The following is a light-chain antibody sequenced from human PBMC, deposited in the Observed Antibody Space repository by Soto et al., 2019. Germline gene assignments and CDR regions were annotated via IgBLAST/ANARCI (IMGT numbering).Light chain of an antibody. CDR3: QQYGGSPRFT. CDR2: GAS. Sequence: EIVVTQAPGTLSLSPGERATLSCRASQSVISNYLAWYQQKPGQAPRRLIYGASSRATGIPDRFSGSGSGTDFSLTISRLEPEDFAVYYCQQYGGSPRFTFGQGTKLEIK. CDR1: QSVISNY. V-gene: IGKV3-20*01. J-gene: IGKJ2*01.